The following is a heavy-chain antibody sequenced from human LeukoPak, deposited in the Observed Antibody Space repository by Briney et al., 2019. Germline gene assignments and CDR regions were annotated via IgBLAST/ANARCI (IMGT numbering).Heavy chain of an antibody. CDR3: ARVRDSSGYYLGAFDV. CDR1: NGSISSNY. D-gene: IGHD3-22*01. CDR2: ISNSGST. Sequence: SETLSLTCTVSNGSISSNYWSWIRQAAGKGLEWIGRISNSGSTNYTPSLKSRVTMSIDTSKNQFSLRLSSVTAADTATYYCARVRDSSGYYLGAFDVWGQGTKVTVSS. V-gene: IGHV4-4*07. J-gene: IGHJ3*01.